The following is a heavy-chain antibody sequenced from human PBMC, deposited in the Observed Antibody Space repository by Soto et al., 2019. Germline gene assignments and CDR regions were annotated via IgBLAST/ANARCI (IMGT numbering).Heavy chain of an antibody. CDR2: IYPGDSDT. V-gene: IGHV5-51*01. D-gene: IGHD5-18*01. CDR1: GYSFTSYW. J-gene: IGHJ6*02. CDR3: ARIQIPATYYYYYGMDV. Sequence: PGESLKISCKGSGYSFTSYWIGWVRQMPGKGLEWMGIIYPGDSDTRYSPSFQGQVTISADKSISTAYLQWSSLKASDTAMYYCARIQIPATYYYYYGMDVWGQGTTVTVSS.